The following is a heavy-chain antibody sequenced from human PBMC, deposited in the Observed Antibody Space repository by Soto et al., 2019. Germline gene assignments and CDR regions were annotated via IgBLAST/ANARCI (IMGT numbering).Heavy chain of an antibody. CDR1: GYTFTSYD. J-gene: IGHJ5*02. CDR2: MSAYSGNT. V-gene: IGHV1-18*01. Sequence: ASVKVSCTASGYTFTSYDINWVRQATGQGLEWMGWMSAYSGNTNYAQKLQGRVTMTTNTSTSTAYMELRSLRSDDTAVYYCARARVVVAATPFWFDPWGQGTLVTVSS. D-gene: IGHD2-15*01. CDR3: ARARVVVAATPFWFDP.